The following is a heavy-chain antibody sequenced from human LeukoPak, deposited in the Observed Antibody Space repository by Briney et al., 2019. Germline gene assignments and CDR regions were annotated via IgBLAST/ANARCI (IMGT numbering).Heavy chain of an antibody. CDR1: GGSISIYY. CDR2: IYNSGST. D-gene: IGHD3-3*01. V-gene: IGHV4-59*08. CDR3: ASSYYDFWSGYYTGNWFDP. Sequence: PSETLSLTCTVSGGSISIYYWSWVRQPPGKGLEWIGYIYNSGSTIYNPSLKSRVSISVDTSKNQFSLKLSSVTAADTAVYYCASSYYDFWSGYYTGNWFDPWGQGTLVTVSS. J-gene: IGHJ5*02.